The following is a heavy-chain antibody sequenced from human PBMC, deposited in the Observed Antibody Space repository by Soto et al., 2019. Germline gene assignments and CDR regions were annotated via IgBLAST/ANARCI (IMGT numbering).Heavy chain of an antibody. CDR3: ARGGTIFGIVTSENWFDP. V-gene: IGHV3-21*01. D-gene: IGHD3-3*01. Sequence: GALRLSCAASGFTFSSYSMNWVRQAPGKGLEWVSSISSTGTYVYYADSLKGRFTISRDNTKNSLYLQMNSLRAEDTAIYYCARGGTIFGIVTSENWFDPWGQGTLVTVSS. CDR1: GFTFSSYS. J-gene: IGHJ5*02. CDR2: ISSTGTYV.